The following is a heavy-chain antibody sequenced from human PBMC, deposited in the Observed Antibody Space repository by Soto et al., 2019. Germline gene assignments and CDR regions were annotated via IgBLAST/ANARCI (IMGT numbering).Heavy chain of an antibody. V-gene: IGHV1-8*01. CDR3: ARETRVMVTPYYYYYMDV. CDR1: GYTFTSYD. CDR2: INPNSGNT. J-gene: IGHJ6*03. D-gene: IGHD3-22*01. Sequence: ASVKVSCKASGYTFTSYDINWVRQATGQGLEWMGWINPNSGNTGYAQKFQGRVTMTRNTSISTAYMELSSLRSEDTAVYYCARETRVMVTPYYYYYMDVWGKGTTFTVSS.